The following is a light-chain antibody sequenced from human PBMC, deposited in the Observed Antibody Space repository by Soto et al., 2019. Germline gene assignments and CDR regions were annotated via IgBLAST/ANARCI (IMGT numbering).Light chain of an antibody. J-gene: IGKJ2*01. V-gene: IGKV1-5*01. CDR1: QSISSW. CDR2: DAS. CDR3: QQYNSYSSDT. Sequence: DIQMTQSPSTLSASVGDRVTITCRASQSISSWLAWYQQKPGKAPKLLIFDASSLESGVPSRFSGSGSGTEFTLTISSLQPDDFATYYCQQYNSYSSDTFGQG.